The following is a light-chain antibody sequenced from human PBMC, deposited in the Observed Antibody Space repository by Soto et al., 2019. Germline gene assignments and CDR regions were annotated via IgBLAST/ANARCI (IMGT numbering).Light chain of an antibody. V-gene: IGKV3-15*01. CDR2: AAF. CDR3: QQYNDWPRDT. J-gene: IGKJ2*01. Sequence: EIVMTQSPATLSVSPGERATLSCRASQSVSRNLAWYQHKPGQAPRLLIFAAFTRATGIPDRFRGSGSGTEFTLTISSLQSEDSGVYYCQQYNDWPRDTFGQGTKLEIK. CDR1: QSVSRN.